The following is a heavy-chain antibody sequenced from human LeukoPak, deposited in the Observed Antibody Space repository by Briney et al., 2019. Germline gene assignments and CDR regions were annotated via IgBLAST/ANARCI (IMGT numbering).Heavy chain of an antibody. CDR1: GFTFGTYG. CDR2: ISWNSGSI. J-gene: IGHJ3*02. CDR3: ARSAGAFDI. V-gene: IGHV3-9*03. D-gene: IGHD3-10*01. Sequence: GGSLRLSCAASGFTFGTYGMSWVRQAPGKGLEWVSGISWNSGSIGYADSVKGRFTISRDNAKNSLYLQMNSLRAEDMALYYCARSAGAFDIWGQGTMVTVSS.